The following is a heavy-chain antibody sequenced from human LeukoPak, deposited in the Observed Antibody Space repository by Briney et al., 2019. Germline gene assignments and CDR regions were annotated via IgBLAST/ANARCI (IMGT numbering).Heavy chain of an antibody. CDR2: IIPIFHRT. D-gene: IGHD3-22*01. V-gene: IGHV1-69*05. CDR1: GGTFNNNA. J-gene: IGHJ3*02. Sequence: SVRVSCKASGGTFNNNAINWVRQAPGQGLEWMGRIIPIFHRTNYAQKFQGRLTVTTDESTSTAYMELSSLRSEDTAIYYCARDIPGSTGYFNDAFDIWGEGTMVTVSS. CDR3: ARDIPGSTGYFNDAFDI.